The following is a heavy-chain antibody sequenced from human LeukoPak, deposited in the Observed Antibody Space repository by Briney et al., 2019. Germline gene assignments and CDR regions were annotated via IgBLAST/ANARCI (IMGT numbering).Heavy chain of an antibody. CDR1: GFTFSSSA. Sequence: TGGSLRLSCAASGFTFSSSAMNWVRQAPGQGLEWVSSISGSGGSTYHAGSVKGRFTISRDNSKNTLYLQMNSLRAEDTAVYFCAKYNWNDGDFDYWGQGSLVTVSS. D-gene: IGHD1-20*01. J-gene: IGHJ4*02. V-gene: IGHV3-23*01. CDR2: ISGSGGST. CDR3: AKYNWNDGDFDY.